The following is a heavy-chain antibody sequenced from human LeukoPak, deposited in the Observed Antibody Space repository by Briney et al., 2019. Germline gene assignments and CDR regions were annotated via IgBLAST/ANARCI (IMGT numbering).Heavy chain of an antibody. CDR2: IYYSGST. V-gene: IGHV4-39*07. CDR1: GGSISSSSYY. CDR3: ARDIYCGGDCYHGGAFDI. J-gene: IGHJ3*02. D-gene: IGHD2-21*02. Sequence: SETLSLTCTVSGGSISSSSYYWGWIRQPPGKGLEWIGSIYYSGSTYYNPSLKSRVTISVDTSKNQFSLKLSSVTAADTAVYYCARDIYCGGDCYHGGAFDIWGQGTMVTVSS.